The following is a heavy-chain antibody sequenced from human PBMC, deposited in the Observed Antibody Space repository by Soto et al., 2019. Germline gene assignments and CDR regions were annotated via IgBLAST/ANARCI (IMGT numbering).Heavy chain of an antibody. CDR3: ARGPAYYDSSGCSH. Sequence: SETMSLTCAVYGGSFSGYYWSWIRKHPGKGLEWIGEINHSGSTNYNPSLKSRVTISVDTSKNQFSLKLSSVTAADTAVYYCARGPAYYDSSGCSHWGQGTLVTVSS. CDR2: INHSGST. V-gene: IGHV4-34*01. J-gene: IGHJ4*02. D-gene: IGHD3-22*01. CDR1: GGSFSGYY.